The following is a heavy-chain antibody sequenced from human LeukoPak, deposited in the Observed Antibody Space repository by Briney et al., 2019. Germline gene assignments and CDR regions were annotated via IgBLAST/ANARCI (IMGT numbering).Heavy chain of an antibody. D-gene: IGHD3-9*01. CDR3: AKSNDILTGSFDY. V-gene: IGHV3-23*01. CDR2: ISGRGGST. CDR1: GFTFSSYA. J-gene: IGHJ4*02. Sequence: GGSLRLSCAASGFTFSSYAMSWVRQAPGKGLEWVSAISGRGGSTYYADSVKGRFTISRDNSKNTLYLQMNSLRAEDTAVYYCAKSNDILTGSFDYWGQGTLVTVSS.